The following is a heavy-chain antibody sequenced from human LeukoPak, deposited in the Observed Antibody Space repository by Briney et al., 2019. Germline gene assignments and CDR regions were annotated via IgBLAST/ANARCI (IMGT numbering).Heavy chain of an antibody. Sequence: GGSLSLSCIASGFTFGSSGMHWVRQAPGKGLEWVAYVGNDGTNKYYADSVKGRFTISRDNAKNTLYLQMNSLRAEDTAVYYCARALRRYFDLWGRGTLVTISS. CDR1: GFTFGSSG. CDR2: VGNDGTNK. CDR3: ARALRRYFDL. D-gene: IGHD3-16*01. V-gene: IGHV3-30*02. J-gene: IGHJ2*01.